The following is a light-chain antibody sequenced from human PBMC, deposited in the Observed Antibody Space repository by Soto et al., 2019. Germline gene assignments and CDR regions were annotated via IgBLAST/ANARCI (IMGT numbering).Light chain of an antibody. Sequence: QSVLTQPASVSGSPGQSITISCTGTSGDVGGYNYVSWYQQHPGKAPKLMIYDVSNRPSGVSNRFSGSKSGNTASLTISGLQAEDEADYYCSSSKSSSTYVFGTGTKVTVL. CDR1: SGDVGGYNY. CDR2: DVS. J-gene: IGLJ1*01. V-gene: IGLV2-14*01. CDR3: SSSKSSSTYV.